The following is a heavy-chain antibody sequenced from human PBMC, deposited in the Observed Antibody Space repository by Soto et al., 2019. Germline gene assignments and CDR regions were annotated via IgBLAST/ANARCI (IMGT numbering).Heavy chain of an antibody. Sequence: QVQLQESGPGLVKPSQTLSLTCTVSGGSISSGGYYWSWIRQHPGKGLEWIGYIYYSGSTYYNPSLKCRVTISVDTSKNQFSRKLSSVTAADTAVYFCARGGARWRSKRPDYYYYGMDVWGQGTTVTVSS. CDR1: GGSISSGGYY. J-gene: IGHJ6*02. D-gene: IGHD1-1*01. CDR2: IYYSGST. V-gene: IGHV4-31*03. CDR3: ARGGARWRSKRPDYYYYGMDV.